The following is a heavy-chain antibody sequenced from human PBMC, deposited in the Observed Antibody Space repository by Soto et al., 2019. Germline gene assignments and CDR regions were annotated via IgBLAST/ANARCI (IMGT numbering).Heavy chain of an antibody. Sequence: GESLQISCKDSGYSFTNYWISWVRQMPGKGLEWMGRIDPSDSYTNYSPSFQGHVTISADKSISTAYLQWSSLKASDTAMYYCARHEGYCSSTSCYEYYYYGMDVWGQGTTVTVSS. CDR3: ARHEGYCSSTSCYEYYYYGMDV. CDR1: GYSFTNYW. D-gene: IGHD2-2*01. J-gene: IGHJ6*02. CDR2: IDPSDSYT. V-gene: IGHV5-10-1*01.